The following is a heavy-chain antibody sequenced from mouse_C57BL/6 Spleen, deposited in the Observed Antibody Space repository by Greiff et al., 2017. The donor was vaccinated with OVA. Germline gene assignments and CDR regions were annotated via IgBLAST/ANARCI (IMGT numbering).Heavy chain of an antibody. J-gene: IGHJ4*01. CDR2: IYPRDGST. CDR1: GYTFTSYD. V-gene: IGHV1-85*01. D-gene: IGHD1-1*01. CDR3: ARDYGSGYVNAMDY. Sequence: VQLQQSGPELVKPGASVKLSCKASGYTFTSYDINWVKQRPGQGLEWIGWIYPRDGSTKYNEKFKGKATLTVDTSSSTAYMELHSLTSEDSAVYFCARDYGSGYVNAMDYWGQGTSVTVSS.